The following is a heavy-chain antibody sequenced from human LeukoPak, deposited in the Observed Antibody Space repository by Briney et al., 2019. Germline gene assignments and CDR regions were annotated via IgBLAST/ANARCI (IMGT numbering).Heavy chain of an antibody. CDR3: ARGNKVVRDY. D-gene: IGHD4-23*01. CDR2: MNPDSGNT. V-gene: IGHV1-8*01. J-gene: IGHJ4*02. Sequence: ASVKVSCKASGYTFTSYDINWVRQATGQGLEWMGWMNPDSGNTGYAQKLQGRVTMTRNTSISTAYMELSSLISEDTAVYYCARGNKVVRDYWGQGTLVTVSS. CDR1: GYTFTSYD.